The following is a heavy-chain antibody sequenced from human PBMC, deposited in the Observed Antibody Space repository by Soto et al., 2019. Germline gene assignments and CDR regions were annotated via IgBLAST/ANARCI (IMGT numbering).Heavy chain of an antibody. CDR2: INPKTGDT. D-gene: IGHD6-6*01. CDR1: GYTFTGYY. CDR3: VTGDHLVR. V-gene: IGHV1-2*02. Sequence: QMQLVQSGAEARKPGASVKVSCKTSGYTFTGYYLNWVRQAPGRGLEWVGWINPKTGDTNKAQKVQRRVTMTTDTSISTGYMELSGLKSDDTAVYYCVTGDHLVRWGQGTRVTVSS. J-gene: IGHJ4*02.